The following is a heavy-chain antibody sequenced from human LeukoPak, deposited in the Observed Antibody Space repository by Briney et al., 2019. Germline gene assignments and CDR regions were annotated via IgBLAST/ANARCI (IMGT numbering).Heavy chain of an antibody. V-gene: IGHV3-21*04. D-gene: IGHD6-13*01. CDR2: ISSSSSYI. Sequence: GESLRLSCAASGFTFSSYSMNWVRQAPGKGLELVSSISSSSSYIYYADSVKGRFTISRDNAKNSLYLQMNSLRAEDTAVYYCARPLYSSSWYLGDWGQGTLVTVSS. CDR3: ARPLYSSSWYLGD. J-gene: IGHJ4*02. CDR1: GFTFSSYS.